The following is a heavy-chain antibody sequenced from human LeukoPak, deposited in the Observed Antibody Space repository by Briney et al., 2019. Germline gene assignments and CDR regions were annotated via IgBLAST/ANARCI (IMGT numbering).Heavy chain of an antibody. CDR3: AKAGVNYYDSSGYYYYFDY. J-gene: IGHJ4*02. CDR1: GFTFSSYG. D-gene: IGHD3-22*01. Sequence: PGGSLRLSCAACGFTFSSYGMHWVRQAPGKGLEWVAFIRYDGSNKYYADSVKGRFTISRDNSKNTLYLQMNSLRAEDTAVYYCAKAGVNYYDSSGYYYYFDYWGQGTLVTVSS. CDR2: IRYDGSNK. V-gene: IGHV3-30*02.